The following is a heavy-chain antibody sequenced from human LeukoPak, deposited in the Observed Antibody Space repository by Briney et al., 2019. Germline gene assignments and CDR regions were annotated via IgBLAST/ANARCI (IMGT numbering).Heavy chain of an antibody. Sequence: GGSLRLSCAASGFTFSSHWMHWVRQAPGKGLVWVSRINSDGSSTSYADSVKGRFTISRDNAKNTLYLQMNSLRAEDTAVYYCARGGLIAVALPDYWGQGTLVTVSS. D-gene: IGHD6-19*01. CDR2: INSDGSST. J-gene: IGHJ4*02. V-gene: IGHV3-74*01. CDR1: GFTFSSHW. CDR3: ARGGLIAVALPDY.